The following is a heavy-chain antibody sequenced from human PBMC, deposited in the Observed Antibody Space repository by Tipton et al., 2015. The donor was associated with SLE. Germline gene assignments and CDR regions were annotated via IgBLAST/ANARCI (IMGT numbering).Heavy chain of an antibody. CDR1: GFTLGDYA. J-gene: IGHJ4*02. Sequence: SLRLSCAASGFTLGDYAMTWVRQAPGKGLEWVGFIRSKAYGGTAVYAASVKGRFTISRDDSKSIAYLQMDSLQTEDTAVYYCARDKCGGGSCYSPYWGQGTLVTVSS. CDR2: IRSKAYGGTA. V-gene: IGHV3-49*04. D-gene: IGHD2-15*01. CDR3: ARDKCGGGSCYSPY.